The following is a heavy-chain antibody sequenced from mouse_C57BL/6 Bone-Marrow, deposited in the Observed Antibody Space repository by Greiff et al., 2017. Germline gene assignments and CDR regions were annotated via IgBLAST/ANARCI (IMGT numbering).Heavy chain of an antibody. J-gene: IGHJ2*01. CDR2: IDPEDGDT. CDR1: GFNIKDYY. V-gene: IGHV14-1*01. D-gene: IGHD2-5*01. Sequence: EVQLQQSGAELVRPGASVKLSCTASGFNIKDYYMHWVKQRPEQGLEWIGRIDPEDGDTEYAPKFQGKATLTAETSSNTSYLQLSSLTTEDTAVYYCTTCSNYYIDYWGQGTTRTVSS. CDR3: TTCSNYYIDY.